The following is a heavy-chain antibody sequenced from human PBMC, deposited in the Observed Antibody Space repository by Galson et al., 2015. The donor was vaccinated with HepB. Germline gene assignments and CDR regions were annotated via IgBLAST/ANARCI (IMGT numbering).Heavy chain of an antibody. V-gene: IGHV3-15*01. D-gene: IGHD6-19*01. J-gene: IGHJ4*02. CDR3: TTDRSAYSSGWFIDY. Sequence: SLRLSCAASGFTFSNAWMSWVRQAPGKGLEWVGRIKSKTDGGTTDYAAPVKGRFTISRDDSKNTLYLQMNSLKTEDTAVYYCTTDRSAYSSGWFIDYWGQGTLVTVSS. CDR2: IKSKTDGGTT. CDR1: GFTFSNAW.